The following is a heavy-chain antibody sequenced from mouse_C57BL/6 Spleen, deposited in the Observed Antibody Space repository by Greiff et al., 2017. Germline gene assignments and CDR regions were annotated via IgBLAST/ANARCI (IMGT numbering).Heavy chain of an antibody. J-gene: IGHJ4*01. CDR2: IYPRSGNT. V-gene: IGHV1-81*01. D-gene: IGHD1-1*01. CDR1: GYTFTSYG. Sequence: VQLQESGAELARPGASVTLSCKASGYTFTSYGISWVKQRTGQGLEWIGEIYPRSGNTYYNEKFKGKATLTADKASSKAYMELRRLTSEDAAVYFCARRGTTVVEDMDYWGQGTSVTVAS. CDR3: ARRGTTVVEDMDY.